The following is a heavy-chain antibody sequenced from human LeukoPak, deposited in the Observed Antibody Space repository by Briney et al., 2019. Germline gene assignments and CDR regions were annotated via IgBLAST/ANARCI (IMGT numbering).Heavy chain of an antibody. J-gene: IGHJ4*02. CDR2: IYYSGST. CDR1: GGSISSYY. D-gene: IGHD6-19*01. CDR3: ARRRPRGWYGYYFDY. Sequence: SETLSLTCTVSGGSISSYYWSWIRQPPGKGLEWIGYIYYSGSTNYNPSLKSRVTISVDTPKNQFSLKLSSVTAADTAVYYCARRRPRGWYGYYFDYWGQGTLVTVSS. V-gene: IGHV4-59*08.